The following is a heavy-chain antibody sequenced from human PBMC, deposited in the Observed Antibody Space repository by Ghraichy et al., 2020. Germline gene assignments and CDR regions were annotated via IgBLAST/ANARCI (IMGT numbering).Heavy chain of an antibody. V-gene: IGHV4-34*01. J-gene: IGHJ3*02. CDR2: INHSGST. D-gene: IGHD3-10*01. Sequence: SETLSLTCAVYGGSFSGYYWSWIRQPPGKGLEWIGEINHSGSTNYNPSLKSRVTISVDTSKNQFSLKLSSVTAADTAVYYCARRGRGAFDIWGQGTMVTVSS. CDR3: ARRGRGAFDI. CDR1: GGSFSGYY.